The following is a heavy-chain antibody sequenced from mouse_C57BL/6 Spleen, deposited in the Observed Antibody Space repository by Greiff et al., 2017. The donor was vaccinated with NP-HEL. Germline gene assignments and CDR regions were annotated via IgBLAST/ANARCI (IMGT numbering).Heavy chain of an antibody. J-gene: IGHJ3*01. Sequence: EVQRVESGGGLVKPGGSLKLSCAASGFTFSSYAMSWVRQTPEKRLEWVATISDGGSYTYYPDNVKGRFTISRDNAKNNLYLQMSHLKSEDTAMYYCARGSYGNGFAYWGQGTLVTVSA. CDR1: GFTFSSYA. D-gene: IGHD2-1*01. CDR3: ARGSYGNGFAY. V-gene: IGHV5-4*01. CDR2: ISDGGSYT.